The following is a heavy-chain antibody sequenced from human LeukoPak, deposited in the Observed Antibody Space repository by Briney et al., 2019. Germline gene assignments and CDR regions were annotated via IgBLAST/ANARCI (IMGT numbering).Heavy chain of an antibody. V-gene: IGHV5-51*01. D-gene: IGHD3-16*01. CDR3: ARPARGGAAPYYFDY. CDR1: GYSFTSYW. J-gene: IGHJ4*02. Sequence: GESLKISCKGSGYSFTSYWIGWVRQMPGKGLEWMGIICPGDSDTRYSPSFQGQVTISADKSISTAYLQWSSLKASDTAMYYCARPARGGAAPYYFDYWGQGTLVTVSS. CDR2: ICPGDSDT.